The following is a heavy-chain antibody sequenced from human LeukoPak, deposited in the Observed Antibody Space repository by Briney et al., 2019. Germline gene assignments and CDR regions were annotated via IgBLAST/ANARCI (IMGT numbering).Heavy chain of an antibody. CDR1: GYTFTSYS. CDR2: INAGNGNT. Sequence: ASVNVSCKASGYTFTSYSMHWVRPAPGQRLEWMGWINAGNGNTKYSQKFQGRVTITRDTSASTAYMELSSLRSEDTAVYYCARDGHGDYNPPYYYGMDVWGQGTTVTVSS. J-gene: IGHJ6*02. D-gene: IGHD4-17*01. V-gene: IGHV1-3*01. CDR3: ARDGHGDYNPPYYYGMDV.